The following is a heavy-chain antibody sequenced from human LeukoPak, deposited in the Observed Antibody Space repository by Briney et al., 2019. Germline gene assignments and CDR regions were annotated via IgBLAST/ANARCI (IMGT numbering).Heavy chain of an antibody. J-gene: IGHJ5*02. V-gene: IGHV4-34*01. Sequence: SETLSLTCAVYGGSFSDYYWSWIRQPPGKGLEWIGEINHSGSTNYNPSLKSRVTISVDTSKNQFSLNLSSVTAADTAVYYCARGSKYYYDSSGFPNWFDPWGQGTLVTVSS. D-gene: IGHD3-22*01. CDR3: ARGSKYYYDSSGFPNWFDP. CDR2: INHSGST. CDR1: GGSFSDYY.